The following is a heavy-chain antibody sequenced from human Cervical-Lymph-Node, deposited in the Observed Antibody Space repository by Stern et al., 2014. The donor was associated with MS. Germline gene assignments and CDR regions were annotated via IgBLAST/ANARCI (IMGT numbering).Heavy chain of an antibody. Sequence: DQLEESGAEVKKPGSSVRVSCKASGGTFSSYAISWVRQAPGQGLAWMGGIIPMFGTANYAQKFQGRVTITADASTSTAYMEVSSLISEDTAVYYCATSAGELTPEAVWGQGTTVTVFS. CDR3: ATSAGELTPEAV. CDR1: GGTFSSYA. V-gene: IGHV1-69*01. J-gene: IGHJ6*02. CDR2: IIPMFGTA. D-gene: IGHD1-26*01.